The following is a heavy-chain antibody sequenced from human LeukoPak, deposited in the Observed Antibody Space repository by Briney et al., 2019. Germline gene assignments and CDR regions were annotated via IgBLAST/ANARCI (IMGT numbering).Heavy chain of an antibody. Sequence: GGSLRLSCAASGFTFSSYAMSWVRQAPGKGLEWVSVIYSGGSTYYADSVKGRFTISRDNSKNTLYLQMNSLRAEDTAVYYCARHWGFYYYMDVWGKGTTVTVSS. CDR2: IYSGGST. CDR1: GFTFSSYA. J-gene: IGHJ6*03. D-gene: IGHD7-27*01. V-gene: IGHV3-66*04. CDR3: ARHWGFYYYMDV.